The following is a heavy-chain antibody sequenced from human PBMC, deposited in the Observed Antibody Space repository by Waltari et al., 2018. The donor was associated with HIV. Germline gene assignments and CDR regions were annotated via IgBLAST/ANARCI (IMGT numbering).Heavy chain of an antibody. J-gene: IGHJ6*02. CDR3: ARARLVSRGQYCSTTSCLPHYYYYYGMDV. V-gene: IGHV4-34*01. D-gene: IGHD2-2*01. CDR2: INHSGST. Sequence: QVQLRQWGAGLLKPSETLSLTCAVYGGSFSGSYWSWIRQPPGKGLEWIGEINHSGSTNYNPSLKSRVTIAVDTSKNQFSLKLTSGTAADTAVFYCARARLVSRGQYCSTTSCLPHYYYYYGMDVWGQGTTVTVSS. CDR1: GGSFSGSY.